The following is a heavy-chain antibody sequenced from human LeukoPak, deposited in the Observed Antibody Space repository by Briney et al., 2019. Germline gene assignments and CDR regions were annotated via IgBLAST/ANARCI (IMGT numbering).Heavy chain of an antibody. V-gene: IGHV1-69*01. D-gene: IGHD3-10*01. Sequence: GASVKVSCKASRGTFSSYAISWVRQAPGQGLEWMGGIIPIFGTANYAQKFQGSVTITADESTSTAYMELSSLRSEDTAVYYCARHMVRGVITHNWFDPWGQGTLVTVSS. CDR1: RGTFSSYA. CDR2: IIPIFGTA. J-gene: IGHJ5*02. CDR3: ARHMVRGVITHNWFDP.